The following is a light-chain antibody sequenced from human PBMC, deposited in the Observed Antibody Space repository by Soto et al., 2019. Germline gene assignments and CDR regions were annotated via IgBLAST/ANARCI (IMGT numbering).Light chain of an antibody. J-gene: IGLJ1*01. Sequence: QSALTQPASVSGSPGQSITISCTGNSSDVGGYNSVSWFQQHPSKAPKLIIYEVSHRPSGVSIRVSGSKSGNTASLTISGLQAEDEADYYCNSYRHSTTLVFGTGTKLTVL. CDR3: NSYRHSTTLV. CDR1: SSDVGGYNS. CDR2: EVS. V-gene: IGLV2-14*01.